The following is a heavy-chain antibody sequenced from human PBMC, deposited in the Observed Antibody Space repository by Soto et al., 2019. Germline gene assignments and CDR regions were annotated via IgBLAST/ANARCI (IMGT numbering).Heavy chain of an antibody. CDR3: ARSLRPYEYYYYYYGLDV. V-gene: IGHV3-30-3*01. CDR1: GFTFSSYA. D-gene: IGHD4-17*01. J-gene: IGHJ6*02. CDR2: ISYDGSNK. Sequence: PGGSLRLSCAASGFTFSSYAMHWVRQAPGKGLEWVAVISYDGSNKYYADSVKGRFTISRDNSKNTLYLQMNSLRAEDTAVYYCARSLRPYEYYYYYYGLDVWGQGTTVTVSS.